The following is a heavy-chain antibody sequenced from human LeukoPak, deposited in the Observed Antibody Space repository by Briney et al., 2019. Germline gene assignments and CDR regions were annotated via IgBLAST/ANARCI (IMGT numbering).Heavy chain of an antibody. CDR1: GYTFTSYG. D-gene: IGHD3-22*01. J-gene: IGHJ4*02. V-gene: IGHV1-18*01. CDR3: ARSDSGYYYVDY. Sequence: ASVKVSCKASGYTFTSYGISWVRQAPGQGLEWMGWISGYNGNTNYAQNIQGRVTMTTDTSTSTAYMELMGLRSDDTAVYYCARSDSGYYYVDYRGQGTLVTVSS. CDR2: ISGYNGNT.